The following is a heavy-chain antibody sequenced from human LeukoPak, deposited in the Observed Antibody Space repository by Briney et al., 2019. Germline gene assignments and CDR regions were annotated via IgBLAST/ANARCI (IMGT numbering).Heavy chain of an antibody. Sequence: PSETLSLTCTVSGGSISSGGYYWSWIRQHPGKGLEWIGYIYYSGSTYYNPSLKSRVTISVDTSKNQFSLKLSSVTAADTAVYYCARTYGSRHYWFDPWGQGTLVTVSS. CDR3: ARTYGSRHYWFDP. CDR1: GGSISSGGYY. D-gene: IGHD3-10*01. V-gene: IGHV4-31*03. CDR2: IYYSGST. J-gene: IGHJ5*02.